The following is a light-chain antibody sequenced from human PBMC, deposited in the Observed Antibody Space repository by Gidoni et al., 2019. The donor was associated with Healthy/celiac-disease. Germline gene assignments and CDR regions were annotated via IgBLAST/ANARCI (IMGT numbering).Light chain of an antibody. CDR1: QSLLHSNGYNY. Sequence: DSVMTQSPLSLPVTPGEPSSISCRSSQSLLHSNGYNYLDWYLQKPGQSPQLLIYLGSNRASGVPDRFSGSGSGTDFTLKISRVEAEDFGVYYCMQALQTSWTFGQGTKVEIK. CDR2: LGS. V-gene: IGKV2-28*01. J-gene: IGKJ1*01. CDR3: MQALQTSWT.